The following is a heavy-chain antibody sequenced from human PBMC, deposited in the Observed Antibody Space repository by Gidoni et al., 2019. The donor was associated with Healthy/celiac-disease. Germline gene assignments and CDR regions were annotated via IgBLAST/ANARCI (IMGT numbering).Heavy chain of an antibody. CDR3: AKGLIAVVGPGGFQH. CDR2: ISGSGGST. CDR1: GFTFSSYA. D-gene: IGHD6-19*01. V-gene: IGHV3-23*01. Sequence: EVQLLVSGGGLVQPVGSLRLSCAASGFTFSSYAMSWVRPAPGKGLEWVSAISGSGGSTYYADSVKGRFTISRDNSKNTLYLQMNSLRAEDTAVYYCAKGLIAVVGPGGFQHWGQGTLVTVSS. J-gene: IGHJ1*01.